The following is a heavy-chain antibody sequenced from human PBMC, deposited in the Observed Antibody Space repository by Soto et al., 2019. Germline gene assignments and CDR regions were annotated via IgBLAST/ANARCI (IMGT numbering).Heavy chain of an antibody. CDR1: GYTFTGYY. CDR3: ARGSSRSTDAFEI. J-gene: IGHJ3*02. Sequence: VASVKVSCKASGYTFTGYYMHWVRQAPGQGLEWMGWINPNSGGTNYAQKFQGWVTMTRDTSISTAYMELSRLRSDDTAVYYCARGSSRSTDAFEIWGQGTMVTVSS. D-gene: IGHD6-13*01. V-gene: IGHV1-2*04. CDR2: INPNSGGT.